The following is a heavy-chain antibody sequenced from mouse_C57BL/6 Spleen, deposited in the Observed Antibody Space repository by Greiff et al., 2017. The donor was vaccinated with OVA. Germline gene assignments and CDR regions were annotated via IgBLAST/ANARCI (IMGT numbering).Heavy chain of an antibody. Sequence: VHLVESGPELVKPGASVKISCKASGYAFSSSWMNWVKQRPGKGLEWIGRIYPGDGDTNYNGKFKGKATLTADKSSSTAYMQLSSLTSEDSAVYFCARYYDSSYDYWGQGTTLTVSS. CDR1: GYAFSSSW. CDR3: ARYYDSSYDY. J-gene: IGHJ2*01. V-gene: IGHV1-82*01. CDR2: IYPGDGDT. D-gene: IGHD1-1*01.